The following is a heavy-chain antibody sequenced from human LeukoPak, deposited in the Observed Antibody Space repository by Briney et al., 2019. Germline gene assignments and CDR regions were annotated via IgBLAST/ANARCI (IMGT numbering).Heavy chain of an antibody. D-gene: IGHD2-2*01. CDR1: GYTFTSYG. J-gene: IGHJ6*02. V-gene: IGHV1-18*01. CDR3: ARDRDCSSTSCYWTYYYYGMDV. Sequence: ASVKVSCKASGYTFTSYGISWVRQAPGQGLEWMGWIGAYNGNTNYAQKLQGRVTMTTDTSTSTAYMELRSLRSDDTAVYYCARDRDCSSTSCYWTYYYYGMDVWGQGTTVTVSS. CDR2: IGAYNGNT.